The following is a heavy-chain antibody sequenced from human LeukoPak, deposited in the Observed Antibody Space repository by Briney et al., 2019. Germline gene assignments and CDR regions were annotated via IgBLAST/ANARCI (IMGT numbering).Heavy chain of an antibody. Sequence: SETLSLTCAVYGGSFSGYYWSWIRQPPGKGLEWIGEINHSGSTNYDPSLKSRVTISVDTSKNQFSLKLSSVTAADTAVYYCARQARITIFGVVTRHGGGPIDYWGQGTLVTVSS. V-gene: IGHV4-34*01. D-gene: IGHD3-3*01. J-gene: IGHJ4*02. CDR2: INHSGST. CDR3: ARQARITIFGVVTRHGGGPIDY. CDR1: GGSFSGYY.